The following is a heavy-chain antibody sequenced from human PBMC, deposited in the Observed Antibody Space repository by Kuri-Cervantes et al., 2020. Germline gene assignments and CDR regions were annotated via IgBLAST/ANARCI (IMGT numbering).Heavy chain of an antibody. CDR3: VRNVHY. J-gene: IGHJ4*02. V-gene: IGHV3-30*02. CDR1: GFTFSSYG. CDR2: IRYDGSNK. Sequence: GESLKISCAASGFTFSSYGMHWVRQAPGKGLEWVAFIRYDGSNKYYADSVKGRFTVSRDNAKNSLYLQMNSLRADDTALYYCVRNVHYWGLGTLVTVSS. D-gene: IGHD2-8*01.